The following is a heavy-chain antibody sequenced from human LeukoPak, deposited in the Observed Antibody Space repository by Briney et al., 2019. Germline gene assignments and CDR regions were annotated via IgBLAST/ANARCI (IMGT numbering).Heavy chain of an antibody. CDR2: INPNSGGT. D-gene: IGHD3-22*01. J-gene: IGHJ4*02. CDR1: RYAFTGYY. V-gene: IGHV1-2*02. Sequence: ASVTVSCKASRYAFTGYYMHWVRQAPGQGLEWMGWINPNSGGTNYAQKFQGRVTMTRDTSISTAYMELSRLRSDDTAVYYCARDQYYYDSSGYSDYWGQGTLVTVSS. CDR3: ARDQYYYDSSGYSDY.